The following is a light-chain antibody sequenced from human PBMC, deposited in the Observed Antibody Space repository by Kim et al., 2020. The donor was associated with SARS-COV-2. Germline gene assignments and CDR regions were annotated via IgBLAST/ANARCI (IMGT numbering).Light chain of an antibody. J-gene: IGLJ2*01. CDR2: RDN. CDR3: AAWDDSLNVVL. V-gene: IGLV1-44*01. CDR1: RPNTGANT. Sequence: GPRITIPFYGSRPNTGANTANWYPRFPGTAPKLLIHRDNQRPSGVPDRFSGSKSGTAASLAIRGLQSEDEGDYYCAAWDDSLNVVLFGGGTQLTVL.